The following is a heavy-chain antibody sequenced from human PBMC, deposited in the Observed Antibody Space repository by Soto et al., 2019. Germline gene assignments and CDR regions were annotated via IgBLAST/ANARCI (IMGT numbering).Heavy chain of an antibody. CDR2: INPTGGRA. CDR3: ARDVRLMGYFDY. Sequence: ASVKVSCKASGYTFTNYYIHWVRQAPGQGLEWMGVINPTGGRAIYAPKFQGRVTLTRDTSTSTAYMELRSLRSDDTAVYYCARDVRLMGYFDYWGQGTLVTVSS. CDR1: GYTFTNYY. D-gene: IGHD2-8*01. J-gene: IGHJ4*02. V-gene: IGHV1-46*01.